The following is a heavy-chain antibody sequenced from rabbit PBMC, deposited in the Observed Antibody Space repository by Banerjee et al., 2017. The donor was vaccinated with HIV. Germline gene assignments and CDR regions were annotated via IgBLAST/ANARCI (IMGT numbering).Heavy chain of an antibody. D-gene: IGHD1-1*01. CDR1: GFSFSSSYN. J-gene: IGHJ6*01. CDR3: AREGASSSGYYL. V-gene: IGHV1S40*01. CDR2: IDAGSSGST. Sequence: QSLEESGGDLVKPEGSLTLTCTASGFSFSSSYNMCWVRQAPGKGLEWIACIDAGSSGSTDYASWAKGRFTISKTSSTTVTLQMTSLTVADTATYFCAREGASSSGYYLWGQGTLVTVS.